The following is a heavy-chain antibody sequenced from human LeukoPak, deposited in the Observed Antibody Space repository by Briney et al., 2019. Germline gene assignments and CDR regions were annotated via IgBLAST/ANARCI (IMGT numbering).Heavy chain of an antibody. Sequence: SQTLSLTCVISGESVSSERAAWNWIRQSPSRGLEWLGRTYYRSKWYNDYAMSMKSRITINPDTSKNQFPLQLNSVTPEDTAIYYCARDLLNSAGGSFDPWGQGTLVTVSS. CDR3: ARDLLNSAGGSFDP. D-gene: IGHD3-16*01. V-gene: IGHV6-1*01. CDR2: TYYRSKWYN. CDR1: GESVSSERAA. J-gene: IGHJ5*02.